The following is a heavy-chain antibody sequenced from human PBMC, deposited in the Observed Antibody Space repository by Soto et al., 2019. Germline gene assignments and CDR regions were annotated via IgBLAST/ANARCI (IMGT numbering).Heavy chain of an antibody. J-gene: IGHJ4*02. CDR2: ISSSGSTI. Sequence: WGSLRLSCAASGFTFIDYYIIFIRHSPVKGLEWVSYISSSGSTIYYADSVKGRFTISRDNAKNSLYLQMDSLRVDDTAVYYCTRERSLVSFLFDYWGPGTLVTVSS. CDR1: GFTFIDYY. CDR3: TRERSLVSFLFDY. V-gene: IGHV3-11*01.